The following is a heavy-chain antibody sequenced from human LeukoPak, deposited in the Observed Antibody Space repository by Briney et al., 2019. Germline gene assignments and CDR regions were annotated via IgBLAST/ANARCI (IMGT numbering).Heavy chain of an antibody. CDR1: GFTFRTYA. J-gene: IGHJ4*02. D-gene: IGHD4-17*01. V-gene: IGHV3-23*01. CDR2: ISGSGGNT. Sequence: GGSLRLSCAASGFTFRTYAMSWVRQAPGKGLEWVSGISGSGGNTYYADSVKGRFTISRDNAKDTLFLQMNSLRAEDTAVYYCAKDPKGTTVTTYWFVYWGRGTLVTVSS. CDR3: AKDPKGTTVTTYWFVY.